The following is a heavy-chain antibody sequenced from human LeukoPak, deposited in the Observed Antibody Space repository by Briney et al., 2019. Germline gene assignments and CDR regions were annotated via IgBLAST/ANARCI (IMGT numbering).Heavy chain of an antibody. CDR2: IYPGDSDT. V-gene: IGHV5-51*01. D-gene: IGHD3-22*01. J-gene: IGHJ4*02. Sequence: GESLKISCKASGYSFTASWLGWVRQMPGKGLEWMGIIYPGDSDTRYSPSFQGQVTISADKSISTAYLHWISLKASDTAMYYCARLLPALDYWGQGTLVTVSS. CDR3: ARLLPALDY. CDR1: GYSFTASW.